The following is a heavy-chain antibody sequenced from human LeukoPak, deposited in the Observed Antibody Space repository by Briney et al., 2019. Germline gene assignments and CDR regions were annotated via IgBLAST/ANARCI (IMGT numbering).Heavy chain of an antibody. Sequence: GESLKISCKGSGYSFTSYWTGWVRQMPGKVLEWMGIIYPGDSDTRYSPSFQGQVTISADKSISTAYLQWSSLKASDTAMYYCARHRLKGSGSYVYYYYMDVWGKGTTVTVSS. J-gene: IGHJ6*03. V-gene: IGHV5-51*01. CDR3: ARHRLKGSGSYVYYYYMDV. D-gene: IGHD3-10*01. CDR2: IYPGDSDT. CDR1: GYSFTSYW.